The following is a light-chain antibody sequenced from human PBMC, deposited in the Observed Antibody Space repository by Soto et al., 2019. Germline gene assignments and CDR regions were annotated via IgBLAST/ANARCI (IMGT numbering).Light chain of an antibody. V-gene: IGLV2-14*01. CDR3: FSYTSSGTYV. CDR2: EVS. Sequence: QSALAQPASVSGSPGQSITISSTGTSSDVGNYKYVSWYQQHPVKAPKLMIYEVSNRPSGVSTRFSGSKYGITASLTISGLQAEDETDYYCFSYTSSGTYVFGTGTKVTVL. J-gene: IGLJ1*01. CDR1: SSDVGNYKY.